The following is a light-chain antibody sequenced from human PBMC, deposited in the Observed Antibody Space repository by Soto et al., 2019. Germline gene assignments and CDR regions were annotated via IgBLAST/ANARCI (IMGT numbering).Light chain of an antibody. CDR1: SSDVGGYNY. CDR3: SSHAGINNVV. J-gene: IGLJ3*02. CDR2: EVT. Sequence: QSALTQPPSASGSPGQSVTISCTGTSSDVGGYNYVSWYQQHPGKAPKLMIYEVTKRPSGVPDRFSGSESGNTASLTVSGLLAEDEADYYCSSHAGINNVVFGGGTKLTVL. V-gene: IGLV2-8*01.